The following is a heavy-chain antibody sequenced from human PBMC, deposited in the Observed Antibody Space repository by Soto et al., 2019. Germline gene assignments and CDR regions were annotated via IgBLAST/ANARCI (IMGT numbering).Heavy chain of an antibody. CDR2: IYYSGST. CDR1: GGSVSSGSYY. V-gene: IGHV4-61*01. J-gene: IGHJ4*02. D-gene: IGHD5-12*01. CDR3: ARAREMATITDY. Sequence: SETLSLICTVSGGSVSSGSYYWSWIRQPPGKGLEWIGYIYYSGSTNYNPSLKSRVTISVDTSKNQFSLKLSSVTAADTAVYYCARAREMATITDYWGQGTLVTVSS.